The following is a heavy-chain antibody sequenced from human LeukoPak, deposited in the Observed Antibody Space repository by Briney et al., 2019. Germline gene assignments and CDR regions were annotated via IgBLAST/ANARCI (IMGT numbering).Heavy chain of an antibody. J-gene: IGHJ4*02. CDR3: ARAYSGFSSRGFDY. CDR2: IWYDGSNK. D-gene: IGHD5-12*01. Sequence: GMSLRLSCAASGFTFNSYGMHWVRQAPGKGLEWVADIWYDGSNKYYADSVKGRFTISRDTSKNTVSLQMTGLRADDTAVYYCARAYSGFSSRGFDYWGQETLVSVSS. V-gene: IGHV3-33*01. CDR1: GFTFNSYG.